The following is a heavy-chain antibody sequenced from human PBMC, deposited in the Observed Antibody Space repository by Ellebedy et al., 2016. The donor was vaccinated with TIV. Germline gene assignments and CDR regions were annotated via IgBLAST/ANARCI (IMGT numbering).Heavy chain of an antibody. D-gene: IGHD5-24*01. Sequence: SETLSLXXVVSGAYISSTNWWSWVRPPPGRGLECLGQIYHTGSTTYNPSLRSRVTISVDKSKNQFSLILSSVTAADTAAYYCARVGASDGNPLDSWGQGTLVTVSS. V-gene: IGHV4-4*02. CDR1: GAYISSTNW. CDR3: ARVGASDGNPLDS. J-gene: IGHJ4*02. CDR2: IYHTGST.